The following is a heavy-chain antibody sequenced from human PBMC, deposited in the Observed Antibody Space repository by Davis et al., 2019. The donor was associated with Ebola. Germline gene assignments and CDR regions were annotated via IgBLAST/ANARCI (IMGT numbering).Heavy chain of an antibody. CDR2: IYYSGST. V-gene: IGHV4-39*01. D-gene: IGHD3-22*01. CDR1: GGSISSSSYY. Sequence: SETLSLTCTVSGGSISSSSYYWGWIRQPPGKGLEWIGSIYYSGSTYYNPSLKGRVTISVDTSKNQFSLKLSSVTAADTAVYYCARHPVVIGGGMGAFDIWGQGTMVTVSS. CDR3: ARHPVVIGGGMGAFDI. J-gene: IGHJ3*02.